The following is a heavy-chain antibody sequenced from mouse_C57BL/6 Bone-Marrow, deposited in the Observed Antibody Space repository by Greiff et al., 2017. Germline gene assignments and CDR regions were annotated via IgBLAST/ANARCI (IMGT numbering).Heavy chain of an antibody. J-gene: IGHJ2*01. Sequence: QVQLQQSGPELVKPGASVKISCKASGYSFTSYYIHWVKQRPGQGLEWIGWFYPGIGNTKYNEKFKGKATLTAATSSSTAYMQLRSLTSEDSAVYYCATHFDYWGQGTTLTVAS. CDR2: FYPGIGNT. CDR1: GYSFTSYY. V-gene: IGHV1-66*01. CDR3: ATHFDY.